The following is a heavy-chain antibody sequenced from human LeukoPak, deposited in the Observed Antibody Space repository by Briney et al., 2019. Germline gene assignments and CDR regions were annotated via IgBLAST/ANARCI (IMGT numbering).Heavy chain of an antibody. CDR3: ARERKWGRQLVQPFDP. V-gene: IGHV3-30-3*01. Sequence: GRSLRLSCAASGFTFSSYAMHWVRQAPGKGLEWVAVTSYDGSNKYYADSVKGRFTISRDNSKNTLYLQMSSLRAEDTAVYYCARERKWGRQLVQPFDPWGQGTLVTVSS. CDR1: GFTFSSYA. D-gene: IGHD6-6*01. J-gene: IGHJ5*02. CDR2: TSYDGSNK.